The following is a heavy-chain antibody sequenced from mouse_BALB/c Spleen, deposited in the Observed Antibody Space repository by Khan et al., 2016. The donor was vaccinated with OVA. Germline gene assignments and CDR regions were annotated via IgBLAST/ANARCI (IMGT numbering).Heavy chain of an antibody. CDR1: GYTFTNYG. V-gene: IGHV9-1*02. CDR3: ARYDAMDY. Sequence: QSQLVQSGPELKKPGETVKISCKASGYTFTNYGMNWVKQAPGKVLKWMGWINTYTGEPTYADDFKGRFAFSLETSASTAYLQINNLKNEDMATYFCARYDAMDYWGQGTSVTVSS. CDR2: INTYTGEP. J-gene: IGHJ4*01.